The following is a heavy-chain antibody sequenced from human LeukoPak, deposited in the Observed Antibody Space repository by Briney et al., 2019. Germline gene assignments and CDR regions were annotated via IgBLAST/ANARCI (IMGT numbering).Heavy chain of an antibody. V-gene: IGHV3-30*02. CDR3: ARDRGKDYFGD. CDR2: VRNDGFDT. CDR1: GLTFTNHG. Sequence: GGSLRLSCVTSGLTFTNHGFRWLRQAAGKGLEWVAFVRNDGFDTYHSNSVKGRFSISGDDSRNTVYLQMNSLTAEDTALYYCARDRGKDYFGDWGQGTQVTVSS. J-gene: IGHJ4*02. D-gene: IGHD4-23*01.